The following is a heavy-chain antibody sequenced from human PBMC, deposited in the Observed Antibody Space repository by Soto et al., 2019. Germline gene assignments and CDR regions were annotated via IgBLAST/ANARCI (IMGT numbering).Heavy chain of an antibody. D-gene: IGHD6-6*01. V-gene: IGHV4-59*08. CDR3: ASSKQLAEYDY. CDR1: GGSISSYY. Sequence: SETLSLTCTVSGGSISSYYWSWIRQPPGKGLGWIGYIYYSGSTNYNPSLKSRVTISVDTSKNQFSLKLSSVTAADTAVYYCASSKQLAEYDYWGQGTLVTVSS. CDR2: IYYSGST. J-gene: IGHJ4*02.